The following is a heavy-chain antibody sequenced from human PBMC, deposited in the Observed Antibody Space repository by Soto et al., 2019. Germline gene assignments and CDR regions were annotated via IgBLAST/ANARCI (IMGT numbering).Heavy chain of an antibody. Sequence: LRLSCAASGFTFEDYALHWVRQSSGKGPEWVSLISADGSDPYYADSVKGRFTISRDNRKDSLYLQMNSLRPEDSAIYYCTKARFYFDSSPYDSWGQGTLVTVSS. J-gene: IGHJ4*02. D-gene: IGHD3-22*01. CDR3: TKARFYFDSSPYDS. CDR1: GFTFEDYA. V-gene: IGHV3-43D*03. CDR2: ISADGSDP.